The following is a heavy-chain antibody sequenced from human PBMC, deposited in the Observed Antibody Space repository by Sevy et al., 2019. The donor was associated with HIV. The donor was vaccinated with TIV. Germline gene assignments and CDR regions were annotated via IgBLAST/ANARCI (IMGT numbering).Heavy chain of an antibody. V-gene: IGHV4-38-2*01. D-gene: IGHD6-13*01. CDR2: IYHSGST. CDR3: ARREQLVLDAFDI. CDR1: GYSISSGYY. J-gene: IGHJ3*02. Sequence: SETLSLTCAVSGYSISSGYYWGWIWQPPGKGLEWIGSIYHSGSTYYNPSLKSRVTISVDTSKNQFSLKLSSVTAADTAVYYCARREQLVLDAFDIWGQGTMVTVSS.